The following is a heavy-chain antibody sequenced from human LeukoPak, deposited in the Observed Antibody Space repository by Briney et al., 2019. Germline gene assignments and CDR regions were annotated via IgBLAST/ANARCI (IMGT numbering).Heavy chain of an antibody. J-gene: IGHJ4*02. CDR1: GFTFSSYA. CDR2: ISGSGGST. D-gene: IGHD6-19*01. V-gene: IGHV3-23*01. Sequence: PGGSLRLSCAASGFTFSSYAMSWVRQAPGKGLEWVSAISGSGGSTYYADSAKGRFTISRDNSKNTLYLQMNSLRAEDTAGYFCAKDRAGRTGWYYFDSWGQGTLVTVSA. CDR3: AKDRAGRTGWYYFDS.